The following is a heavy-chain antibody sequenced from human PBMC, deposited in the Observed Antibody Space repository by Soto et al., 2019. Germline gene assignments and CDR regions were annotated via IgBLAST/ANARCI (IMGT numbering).Heavy chain of an antibody. D-gene: IGHD3-10*01. CDR3: AREVAYGSGPRVDY. Sequence: QVQLQESGPGLVKPSQTLSLTCTVSGGSISSGGYYWSWIRQHPGKGLEWIGYIYYSGSTYYNPSLKSRVTISVDTAKNQFSLKLSAGTAADTAVYYCAREVAYGSGPRVDYWGQGTLVTVSS. V-gene: IGHV4-31*03. J-gene: IGHJ4*02. CDR1: GGSISSGGYY. CDR2: IYYSGST.